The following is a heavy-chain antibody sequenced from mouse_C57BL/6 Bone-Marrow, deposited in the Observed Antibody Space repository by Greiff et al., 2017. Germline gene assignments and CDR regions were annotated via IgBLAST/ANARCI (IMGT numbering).Heavy chain of an antibody. CDR1: GYTFTRYW. Sequence: QVQLQQPGAELVKPGASVKMSCKASGYTFTRYWITWVKQRPGQGLEWIGDIYPTSGRTNYNEKFKSKAILTVDTASNTAYMQLSSLTSEDSAVFYCAIAGPLGRSFDYWGQGTTLTVSS. D-gene: IGHD4-1*01. CDR3: AIAGPLGRSFDY. J-gene: IGHJ2*01. CDR2: IYPTSGRT. V-gene: IGHV1-55*01.